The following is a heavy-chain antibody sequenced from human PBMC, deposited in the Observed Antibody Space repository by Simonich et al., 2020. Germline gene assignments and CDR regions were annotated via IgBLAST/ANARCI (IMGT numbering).Heavy chain of an antibody. CDR1: GYTFTSYG. V-gene: IGHV1-18*01. CDR2: ISAYNGNT. CDR3: ARASRGTWWYYYFDY. D-gene: IGHD2-15*01. Sequence: QVQLVQSGAEVKKPGASVKVSCKASGYTFTSYGLSWVRQAPGQGLEWMGWISAYNGNTNNAQKLQGRVTMTTDTSTSTAYMELRSLRSDDTAVYYCARASRGTWWYYYFDYWGQGTLVTVSS. J-gene: IGHJ4*02.